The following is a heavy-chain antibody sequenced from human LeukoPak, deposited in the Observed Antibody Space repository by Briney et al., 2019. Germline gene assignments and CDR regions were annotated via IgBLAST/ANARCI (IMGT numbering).Heavy chain of an antibody. CDR3: ARGGLVGADWSGFDY. CDR2: INSDGSST. CDR1: GFTFSSYG. Sequence: PGGSLRLSCAASGFTFSSYGMSWVRQAPGKGLVWVSRINSDGSSTSYADSVKGRFTISRDNAKNTLYLQMNSLRAEDTAVYYCARGGLVGADWSGFDYWGQGTLVTVSS. V-gene: IGHV3-74*01. J-gene: IGHJ4*02. D-gene: IGHD1-26*01.